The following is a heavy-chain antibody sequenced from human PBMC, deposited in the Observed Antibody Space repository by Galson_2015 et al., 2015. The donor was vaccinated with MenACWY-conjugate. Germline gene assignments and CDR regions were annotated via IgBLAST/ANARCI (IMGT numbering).Heavy chain of an antibody. CDR2: IKQDGSEK. Sequence: SLRLSCAASGFTFSSYWMSWVRQAPGKGLEWVANIKQDGSEKYYVNSVKGRFTTSRDNAKNSLYLQMNSPRAEDTAVYYCVEETSGKVDYWGQGTLVTVSS. V-gene: IGHV3-7*03. CDR1: GFTFSSYW. D-gene: IGHD6-19*01. J-gene: IGHJ4*02. CDR3: VEETSGKVDY.